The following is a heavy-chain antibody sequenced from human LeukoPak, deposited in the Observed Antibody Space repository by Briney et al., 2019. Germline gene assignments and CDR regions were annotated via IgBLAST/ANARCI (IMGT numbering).Heavy chain of an antibody. CDR2: FKSRTDGGTT. D-gene: IGHD5-24*01. J-gene: IGHJ4*02. CDR1: GFTFSSAC. Sequence: GGPLRLSCPGSGFTFSSACMTWVRQIPGKGLEWVGHFKSRTDGGTTDYAAPVKGRFTISRDDSKNTVYLQMNSLKTEDSAVYFCATEFYSNGYNFWGQGTLVIVSS. CDR3: ATEFYSNGYNF. V-gene: IGHV3-15*01.